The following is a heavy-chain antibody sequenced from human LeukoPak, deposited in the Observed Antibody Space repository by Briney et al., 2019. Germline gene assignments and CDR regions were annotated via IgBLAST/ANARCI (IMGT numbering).Heavy chain of an antibody. V-gene: IGHV4-61*02. J-gene: IGHJ5*02. CDR3: ARDPYYYDSSGTKYNWFDP. D-gene: IGHD3-22*01. Sequence: TSQTLSLTCTVSGGSISSGSYYWSWIRQPAGKGLEWIGRIYTSGSTNYNPSHKSRDTISVDTSKNQFSLKLSSVTAADTAVYYCARDPYYYDSSGTKYNWFDPWGQGTLVTVST. CDR1: GGSISSGSYY. CDR2: IYTSGST.